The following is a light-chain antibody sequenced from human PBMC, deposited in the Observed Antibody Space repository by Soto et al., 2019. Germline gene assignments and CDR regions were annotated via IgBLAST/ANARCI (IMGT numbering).Light chain of an antibody. CDR2: ELN. J-gene: IGLJ1*01. CDR3: SSDARGNDYV. CDR1: SRDVGGYDY. V-gene: IGLV2-8*01. Sequence: QSALTQPPSASGSPGQSVTISCTGTSRDVGGYDYVSWYQQHPGKAPRIIIYELNHRPSGVPDRFSGSKSGNPSSLTVSGLQAEDEADYYCSSDARGNDYVFGTGTKLTVL.